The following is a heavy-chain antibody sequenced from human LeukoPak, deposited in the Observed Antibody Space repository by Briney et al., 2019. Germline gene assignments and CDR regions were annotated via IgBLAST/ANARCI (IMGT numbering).Heavy chain of an antibody. CDR2: INPNSGGT. V-gene: IGHV1-2*04. CDR3: ARGGYGQDAFDI. CDR1: GYTFTCYY. Sequence: ASVKVSCKASGYTFTCYYMHWVRQAPGQGLEWMGWINPNSGGTNYAQKFQGWVTMTRDTSISTAYMELSSLRSEDTAVYYCARGGYGQDAFDIWGQGTMVTVSS. J-gene: IGHJ3*02. D-gene: IGHD5-12*01.